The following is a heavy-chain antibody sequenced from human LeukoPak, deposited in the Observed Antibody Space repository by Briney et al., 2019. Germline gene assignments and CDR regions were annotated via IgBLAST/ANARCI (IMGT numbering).Heavy chain of an antibody. Sequence: GTLSLTCAVSGGSISSNNWWGWVRQPPGKGLEWIGEINHSGSTNYNPSLKSRVTISVDTSKNQFSLKLSSVTAADTAVYYCARVSSYSGSYYFDIWGQGTMVTVSS. V-gene: IGHV4-4*02. CDR1: GGSISSNNW. CDR3: ARVSSYSGSYYFDI. CDR2: INHSGST. J-gene: IGHJ3*02. D-gene: IGHD1-26*01.